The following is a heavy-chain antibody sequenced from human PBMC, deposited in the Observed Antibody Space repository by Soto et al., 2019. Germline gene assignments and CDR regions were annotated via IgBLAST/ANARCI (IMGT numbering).Heavy chain of an antibody. CDR2: SRDKPQGYST. V-gene: IGHV3-72*01. Sequence: GGSLRLSCPGSGFTLSDHYIDWVRQAPGKGLGWVGRSRDKPQGYSTAYAASVKGRFTTSRDESKNSAYLQMNSLKTEDTAVYYCVRATYFSDSSGYTRCLDYWGQGTLVTVSS. J-gene: IGHJ4*02. CDR3: VRATYFSDSSGYTRCLDY. D-gene: IGHD3-22*01. CDR1: GFTLSDHY.